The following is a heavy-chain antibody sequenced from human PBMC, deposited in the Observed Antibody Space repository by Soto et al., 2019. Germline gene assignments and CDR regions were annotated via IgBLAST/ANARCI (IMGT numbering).Heavy chain of an antibody. Sequence: PXVTLSLTCAVYRASFSGYYWTWMRQPPGKGLEWIGEITHSGSTNYNPSLKSRVTISVDTSKNQFSLKLNSMTAADTAVYYCARSPIVLRGEFDYWGQGTLVTVSS. V-gene: IGHV4-34*01. CDR1: RASFSGYY. J-gene: IGHJ4*02. D-gene: IGHD2-8*01. CDR2: ITHSGST. CDR3: ARSPIVLRGEFDY.